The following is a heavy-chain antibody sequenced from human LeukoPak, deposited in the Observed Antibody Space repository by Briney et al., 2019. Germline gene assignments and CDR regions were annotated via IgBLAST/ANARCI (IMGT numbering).Heavy chain of an antibody. CDR2: ISWNSGIR. Sequence: GGSLRLSCAASGFTFDDYAMQWVRQAPGKGLEWVSGISWNSGIRGYADSVRGRFTISRDNAKNSLYLQMNSLRAEDTAVYYCARDLSLLDYWGQGTLVTVSS. V-gene: IGHV3-9*01. CDR1: GFTFDDYA. CDR3: ARDLSLLDY. J-gene: IGHJ4*02.